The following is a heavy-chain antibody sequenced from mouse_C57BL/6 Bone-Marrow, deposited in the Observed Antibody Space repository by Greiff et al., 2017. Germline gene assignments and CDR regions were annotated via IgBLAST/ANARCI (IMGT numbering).Heavy chain of an antibody. CDR1: GYTFTDYY. CDR2: INPYNGGT. J-gene: IGHJ4*01. Sequence: VQLQQSGPVLVKPGASVKMSCKASGYTFTDYYMNWVKQSHGKSLEWIGVINPYNGGTSYNQKFKGKATLTVDKSSSTAYMELNSLTSEDSAVYDCESVGKRMDYWGQGTSVTVSS. CDR3: ESVGKRMDY. V-gene: IGHV1-19*01.